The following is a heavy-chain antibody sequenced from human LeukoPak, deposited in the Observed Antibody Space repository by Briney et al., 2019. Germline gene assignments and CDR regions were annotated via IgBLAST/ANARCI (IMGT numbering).Heavy chain of an antibody. J-gene: IGHJ4*02. Sequence: PSETLSLTCTVSGYSISSGYYRGWIRPPPGKGLEWIGSIYHSGSTYYNPSLKSRVTISVDTSKNQFSLKLSSVTAADTAVYYCARDWRNDDSTDYWGQGTLVTVSS. CDR3: ARDWRNDDSTDY. V-gene: IGHV4-38-2*02. CDR2: IYHSGST. D-gene: IGHD3-22*01. CDR1: GYSISSGYY.